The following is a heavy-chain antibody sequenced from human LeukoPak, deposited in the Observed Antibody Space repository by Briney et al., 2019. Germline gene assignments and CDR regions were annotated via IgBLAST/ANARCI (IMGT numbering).Heavy chain of an antibody. CDR1: GFTCSDYY. J-gene: IGHJ3*02. CDR3: AIDLSGWNYRLGAFVM. CDR2: ISSGGSTI. V-gene: IGHV3-11*04. D-gene: IGHD1-7*01. Sequence: GGSLRPSCAASGFTCSDYYMRWLRQAPGKGREWGLYISSGGSTIYYAASVKGRFTIARNTTKNSLYLQMNSLRAEDTAGYYCAIDLSGWNYRLGAFVMWGQETMVTLSS.